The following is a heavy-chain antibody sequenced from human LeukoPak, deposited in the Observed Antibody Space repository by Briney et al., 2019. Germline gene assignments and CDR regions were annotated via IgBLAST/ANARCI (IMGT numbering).Heavy chain of an antibody. CDR3: AAGTIVRGVAFDS. CDR1: GGTFSSYA. D-gene: IGHD3-10*01. J-gene: IGHJ4*02. V-gene: IGHV1-69*13. CDR2: IIPIFGTA. Sequence: ASVKVSCKASGGTFSSYAISWVRQAPGQGLEWMGGIIPIFGTANYAQKFQGRVTITADESTSTAYMELSSLRSEDTALYYCAAGTIVRGVAFDSWGQGTLVTVSS.